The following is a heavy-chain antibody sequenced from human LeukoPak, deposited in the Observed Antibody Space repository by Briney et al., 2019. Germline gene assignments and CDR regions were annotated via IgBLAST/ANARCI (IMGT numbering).Heavy chain of an antibody. Sequence: GGSLRLSCAASGFTFSSYWMSWVRQAPGKGLEWVANIKQDGSEKYYVDSVKGRFTISRDNAKNSLYLQMNSLRAEDTAVYYCASSCSGSNHTYFYYGMDLWGKGTGVTVSS. V-gene: IGHV3-7*03. J-gene: IGHJ6*04. CDR1: GFTFSSYW. D-gene: IGHD3-10*02. CDR3: ASSCSGSNHTYFYYGMDL. CDR2: IKQDGSEK.